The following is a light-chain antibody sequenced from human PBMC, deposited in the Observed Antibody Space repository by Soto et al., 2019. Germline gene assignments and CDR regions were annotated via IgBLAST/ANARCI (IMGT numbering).Light chain of an antibody. J-gene: IGKJ3*01. CDR3: QQYGASPLT. V-gene: IGKV3-20*01. CDR2: AAS. Sequence: EILLTQSPSTLSLSPGEGVTLSCRASQSVTVNSLAWYQQKPGQAPRLLIYAASTRAVAVPDRFTDSVSGTDFALTITSLEPEDFGVYYCQQYGASPLTSGPGTKVDIK. CDR1: QSVTVNS.